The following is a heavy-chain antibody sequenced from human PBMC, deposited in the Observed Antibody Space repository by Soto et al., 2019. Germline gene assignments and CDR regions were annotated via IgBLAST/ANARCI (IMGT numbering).Heavy chain of an antibody. D-gene: IGHD3-3*01. CDR1: EYSLTGNW. CDR3: ARRITIFGVVPPWFDP. CDR2: IYPGDSDT. J-gene: IGHJ5*02. V-gene: IGHV5-51*01. Sequence: KVSCKGLEYSLTGNWMGGGGKRPGKGLEWMGIIYPGDSDTRYSPSFQGQVTISADKSISTAYLQWSSLKASDTAMYYCARRITIFGVVPPWFDPWGQGTLVTVSS.